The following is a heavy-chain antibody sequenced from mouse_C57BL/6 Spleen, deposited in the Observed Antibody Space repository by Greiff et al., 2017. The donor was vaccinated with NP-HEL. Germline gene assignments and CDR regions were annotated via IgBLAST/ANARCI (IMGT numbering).Heavy chain of an antibody. CDR2: IDPENGDT. J-gene: IGHJ3*01. CDR1: GFNIKDDY. V-gene: IGHV14-4*01. Sequence: VQLKQSGAELVRPGASVKLSCTASGFNIKDDYMHWVKQRPEQGLEWIGWIDPENGDTEYASKFQGKATITADTSSNTAYLQLRSLTSEDTAVYYCTTGGPRFAYWGQGTLVTVSA. CDR3: TTGGPRFAY.